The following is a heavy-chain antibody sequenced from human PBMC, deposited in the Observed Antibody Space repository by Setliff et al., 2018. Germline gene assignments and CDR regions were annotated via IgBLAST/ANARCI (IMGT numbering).Heavy chain of an antibody. J-gene: IGHJ5*02. CDR2: INPKSGDT. CDR3: VRSGKFGMRFWFDQ. V-gene: IGHV1-2*02. CDR1: GYTFTDYS. D-gene: IGHD1-26*01. Sequence: ASVKVSCKASGYTFTDYSVHWLRQAPGQGPEWMGLINPKSGDTTYAQKFRGRVTMTRDTSISTAYMDLSSLISDDTAVYYCVRSGKFGMRFWFDQWGQGTLVTVSS.